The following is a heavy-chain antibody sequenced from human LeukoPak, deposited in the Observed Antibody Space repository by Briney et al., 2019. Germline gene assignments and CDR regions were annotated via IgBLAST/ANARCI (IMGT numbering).Heavy chain of an antibody. D-gene: IGHD5-24*01. CDR2: ISSSGSTI. V-gene: IGHV3-48*03. CDR3: AKSGYNRFDY. CDR1: GFTFSSYE. Sequence: GGSLRLSCAASGFTFSSYEMNWVRQAPGRGLEWVSYISSSGSTIYYADSVKGRFTISRDNSKNTLYLQMNSLRAEDTAVYYCAKSGYNRFDYWGQGTLVTVSS. J-gene: IGHJ4*02.